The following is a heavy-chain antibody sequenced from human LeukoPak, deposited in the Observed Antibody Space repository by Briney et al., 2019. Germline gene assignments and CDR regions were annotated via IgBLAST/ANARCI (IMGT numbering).Heavy chain of an antibody. CDR2: IYHSGST. CDR1: GGSISSSTW. CDR3: VRARIDWLLVFDY. J-gene: IGHJ4*02. D-gene: IGHD3-9*01. Sequence: SETLSLTCAVSGGSISSSTWWSWVRQPPGKGLEWIGEIYHSGSTNYNPSLKSRVTISADQPKSQFSLKLSSVTAADTAVYYCVRARIDWLLVFDYWGQGTLVTVSS. V-gene: IGHV4-4*02.